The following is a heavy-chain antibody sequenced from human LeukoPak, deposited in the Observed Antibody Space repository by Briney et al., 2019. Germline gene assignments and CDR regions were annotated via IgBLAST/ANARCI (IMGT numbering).Heavy chain of an antibody. V-gene: IGHV3-30-3*01. CDR2: ISYDGSNK. Sequence: PGRSLRLSCAASGFTFSSYAMHWVRQAPGKGLEWVAVISYDGSNKYYADSVKGRFTISRDNSKNTLYLRMNSLRAEDTAVYYCARDNYYDSSGYLAYWGQGTLVTVSS. J-gene: IGHJ4*02. CDR3: ARDNYYDSSGYLAY. CDR1: GFTFSSYA. D-gene: IGHD3-22*01.